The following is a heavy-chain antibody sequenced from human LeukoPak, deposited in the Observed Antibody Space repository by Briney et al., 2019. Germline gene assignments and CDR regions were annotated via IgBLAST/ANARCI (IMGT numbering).Heavy chain of an antibody. CDR1: GGSISSYY. J-gene: IGHJ5*02. Sequence: PSETLSLTCTVSGGSISSYYWSWIRQPAGKGLEWIGRIYTSGSTNYNPSLKSRVTMSVDTSKNQFSLKLSSVTAADTAVYYCARRYNWKARGLYNWFDPWGQGTLVTVSS. V-gene: IGHV4-4*07. CDR2: IYTSGST. D-gene: IGHD1-20*01. CDR3: ARRYNWKARGLYNWFDP.